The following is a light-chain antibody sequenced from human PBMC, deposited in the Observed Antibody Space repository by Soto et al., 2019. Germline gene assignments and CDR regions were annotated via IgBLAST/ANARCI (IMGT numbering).Light chain of an antibody. CDR3: QQRSNWST. Sequence: EIVLTQSPATLSLSPGERATLSCRASQSVSSYLAWYQQKPGEAPRLLIYDASNRSTGIPARFSGSGSGTDFTRTISSLGSDGFAVYSWQQRSNWSTLGRWTKLEIK. J-gene: IGKJ2*01. V-gene: IGKV3-11*01. CDR2: DAS. CDR1: QSVSSY.